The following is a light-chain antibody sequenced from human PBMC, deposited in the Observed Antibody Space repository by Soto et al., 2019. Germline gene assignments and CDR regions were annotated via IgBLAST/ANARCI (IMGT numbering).Light chain of an antibody. CDR1: QSVSSH. CDR3: QHYGYSRT. J-gene: IGKJ1*01. V-gene: IGKV3-15*01. Sequence: EIVLTQSPATLSVSPGERATLSCRASQSVSSHLAWYQQKPGQAPRRLIYGASTRATGIPARWSGSGSGREGRASFSRRLQADVVPIYYRQHYGYSRTIGQGTKVDIK. CDR2: GAS.